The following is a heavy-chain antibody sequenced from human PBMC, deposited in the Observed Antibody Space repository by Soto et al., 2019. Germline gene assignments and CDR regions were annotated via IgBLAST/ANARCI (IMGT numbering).Heavy chain of an antibody. Sequence: QVQLQESGPGLVKPSQTLSLTCTVSGGSISSGGYYWSWIRQHPGKGLEWIGYIYYSGSTYYNPSLKSRVTNSVDTSKTQFSQKLSSVTAADTAVYYCARSSWAMIVAAIGSWGQGTLVTVSS. CDR3: ARSSWAMIVAAIGS. CDR2: IYYSGST. D-gene: IGHD3-22*01. J-gene: IGHJ5*02. V-gene: IGHV4-31*03. CDR1: GGSISSGGYY.